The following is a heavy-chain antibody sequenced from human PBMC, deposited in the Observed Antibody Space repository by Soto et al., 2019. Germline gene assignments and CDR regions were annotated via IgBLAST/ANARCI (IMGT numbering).Heavy chain of an antibody. Sequence: QVELVQSGPEVKKPGASVKVSCKASGYSFSNSGFSWMRQAPGQGLEWMGRISTYNGNTNYAQKFQGRLSMTRDTSTTTAFMELTTLRSDDTAVYYWARDEYNNGRNWLNPWGQGTLVTVTS. CDR1: GYSFSNSG. CDR3: ARDEYNNGRNWLNP. CDR2: ISTYNGNT. V-gene: IGHV1-18*01. D-gene: IGHD2-8*01. J-gene: IGHJ5*02.